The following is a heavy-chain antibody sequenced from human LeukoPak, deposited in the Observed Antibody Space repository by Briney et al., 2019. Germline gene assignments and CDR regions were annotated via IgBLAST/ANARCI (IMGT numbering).Heavy chain of an antibody. Sequence: GGSLRLSCAASGFTFSSYAMTWVRQAPGKGLEWMGGIIPIFGTANYAQKFQGRVTITADKSTSTAYMELSSLRSEDTAVYYCASEVRFGGAFDIWGQGTMVTVSS. V-gene: IGHV1-69*06. CDR1: GFTFSSYA. J-gene: IGHJ3*02. CDR2: IIPIFGTA. CDR3: ASEVRFGGAFDI. D-gene: IGHD4-23*01.